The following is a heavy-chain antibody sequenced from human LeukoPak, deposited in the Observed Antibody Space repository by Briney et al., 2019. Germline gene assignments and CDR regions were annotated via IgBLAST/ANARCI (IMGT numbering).Heavy chain of an antibody. Sequence: GGSLRLSCAASGVTLSSYAMSWVRQAPGKGLEWMSSITGSGGRTYYADSVKGRFTISRDNSKNTLYLQMNSLRAEDTAVYYCAKGQPYYDFWSGYYTAWGQGTLVTVSS. CDR2: ITGSGGRT. CDR1: GVTLSSYA. D-gene: IGHD3-3*01. V-gene: IGHV3-23*01. CDR3: AKGQPYYDFWSGYYTA. J-gene: IGHJ4*02.